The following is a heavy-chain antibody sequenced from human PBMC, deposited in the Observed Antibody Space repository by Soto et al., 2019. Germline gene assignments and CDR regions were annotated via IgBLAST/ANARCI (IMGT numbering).Heavy chain of an antibody. J-gene: IGHJ3*02. Sequence: GASVKVSCKASGYTFTSYGISWVRQAPGQGLEWMGWISAYNGKTNYAQKLQGRFTMTTDTSTSTAYMELRSLRSDGTAVYYCARVFGVVAGTSFDIWGQGTMVTVSS. V-gene: IGHV1-18*01. CDR3: ARVFGVVAGTSFDI. CDR2: ISAYNGKT. CDR1: GYTFTSYG. D-gene: IGHD6-19*01.